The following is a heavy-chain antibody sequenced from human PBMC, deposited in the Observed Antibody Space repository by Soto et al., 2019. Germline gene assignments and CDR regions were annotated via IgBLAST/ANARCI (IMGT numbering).Heavy chain of an antibody. J-gene: IGHJ6*02. D-gene: IGHD5-12*01. Sequence: GGSLRLSCAASGFTFDSYWRTWVRQAPGKGLEWVAHIKQDGGQTYYVDSVKGRFTISRDNAKTSLYLQMNSLRAEDTSVYFCARGGNGYENWPPYYYYGMDVWGQGTTVTVSS. CDR2: IKQDGGQT. V-gene: IGHV3-7*01. CDR1: GFTFDSYW. CDR3: ARGGNGYENWPPYYYYGMDV.